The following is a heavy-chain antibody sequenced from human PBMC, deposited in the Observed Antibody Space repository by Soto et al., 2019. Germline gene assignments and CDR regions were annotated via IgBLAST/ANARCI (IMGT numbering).Heavy chain of an antibody. J-gene: IGHJ4*02. V-gene: IGHV3-23*01. CDR2: ISGSGGSI. CDR1: GFTFSSYA. CDR3: SKTTTARIAVAPRGLFDY. Sequence: EVQLLESGGGLVQPGGSLRLSCAASGFTFSSYAMNWVRQAPGKGLKWVSAISGSGGSIYYADSVKGRFTISRDNSKNMLFLQMNSLRAEDTAVYYCSKTTTARIAVAPRGLFDYWGQGTLVTVSS. D-gene: IGHD6-19*01.